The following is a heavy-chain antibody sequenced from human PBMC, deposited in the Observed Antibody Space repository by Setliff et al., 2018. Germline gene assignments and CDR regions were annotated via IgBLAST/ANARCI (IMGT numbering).Heavy chain of an antibody. V-gene: IGHV1-69*05. CDR3: VREGVDRRSSTDYRYYMDV. Sequence: SVKVSCKASGGTFRSYGISWVRQAPGQGLEWMGGTIPSFGSTNYAQKFQDRVTIITDESTSTAYMQLSSLRSDDTAVYYCVREGVDRRSSTDYRYYMDVWGKGTTVTVSS. CDR2: TIPSFGST. CDR1: GGTFRSYG. D-gene: IGHD6-6*01. J-gene: IGHJ6*03.